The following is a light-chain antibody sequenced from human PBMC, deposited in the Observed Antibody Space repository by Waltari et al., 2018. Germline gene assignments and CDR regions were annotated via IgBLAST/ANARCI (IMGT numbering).Light chain of an antibody. CDR3: QQYGRSPLT. CDR2: GAS. Sequence: EIVLTQSPGTLSSSPGERATLPCRASQSVSSNYLVWYQQKPGQAPRLLIYGASSRATGIPDKFSGSGSGTDFTLTINRLEPEDFAVYYCQQYGRSPLTFGGGTKVEIK. CDR1: QSVSSNY. V-gene: IGKV3-20*01. J-gene: IGKJ4*01.